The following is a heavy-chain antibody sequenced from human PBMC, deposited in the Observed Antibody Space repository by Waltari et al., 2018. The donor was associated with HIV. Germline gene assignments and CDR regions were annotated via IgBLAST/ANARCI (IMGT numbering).Heavy chain of an antibody. V-gene: IGHV1-45*02. CDR2: ITPFNGNT. Sequence: MTLDPSGAEVQKTGSSVKVSSKASVYTYPYRSLHCVRQAPGQALEWMGWITPFNGNTNYAQKFQDRVTITRDRSMSTAYMDLSRLRFEDTAMYYCARARGYGSGKDYDMDVWGQGTTVTVSS. CDR1: VYTYPYRS. J-gene: IGHJ6*02. CDR3: ARARGYGSGKDYDMDV. D-gene: IGHD3-10*01.